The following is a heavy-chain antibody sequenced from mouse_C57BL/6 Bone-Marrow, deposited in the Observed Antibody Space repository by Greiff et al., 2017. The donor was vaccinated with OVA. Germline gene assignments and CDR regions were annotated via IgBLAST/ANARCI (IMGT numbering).Heavy chain of an antibody. CDR2: INSDGGST. Sequence: EVKLVESGGGLVQPGASLKLSCESNEYAFPSHDMPWVRKTPEKRLELVAAINSDGGSTYYPDTMERRFIISRNNAEKPLYLQMSSVGAEDTALYYCARPEAYWGQGTLVTVSA. J-gene: IGHJ3*01. CDR1: EYAFPSHD. V-gene: IGHV5-2*01. CDR3: ARPEAY.